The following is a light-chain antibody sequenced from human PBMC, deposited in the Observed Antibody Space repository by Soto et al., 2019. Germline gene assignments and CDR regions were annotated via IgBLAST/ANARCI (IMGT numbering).Light chain of an antibody. CDR1: SSDVGGYNY. V-gene: IGLV2-14*01. Sequence: QSVLTQPASVSGSPGQSITISCTGTSSDVGGYNYVSWYQQHPGKAPKLMIFEVSNRPSGVSNRSSGSKSGNTASLTISGLQAEDEADYYCSSYRSSTTLEVFGTGTKVTVL. CDR2: EVS. CDR3: SSYRSSTTLEV. J-gene: IGLJ1*01.